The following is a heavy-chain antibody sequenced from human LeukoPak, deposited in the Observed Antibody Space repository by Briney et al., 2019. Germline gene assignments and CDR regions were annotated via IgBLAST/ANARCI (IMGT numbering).Heavy chain of an antibody. J-gene: IGHJ4*02. D-gene: IGHD3-10*01. V-gene: IGHV1-18*01. CDR2: ISAYNGNT. CDR1: GYTFTSYG. CDR3: ARDRYGSGSYYRV. Sequence: EASVTVSCKASGYTFTSYGISWVRQAPGQGLEWMGWISAYNGNTNYAQKLQGRVTMTTDTSTSTASMELRSLRSDDTAVYYCARDRYGSGSYYRVWGQGTLVTVSS.